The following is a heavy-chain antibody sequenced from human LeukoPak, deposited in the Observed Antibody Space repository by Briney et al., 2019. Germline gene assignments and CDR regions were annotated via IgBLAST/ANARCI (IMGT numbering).Heavy chain of an antibody. J-gene: IGHJ6*02. CDR3: ARELSSGHYYYGMDV. CDR1: GFTFSSYE. Sequence: GGSLRLSCAASGFTFSSYEMNWVRQAPGKGLEWVSYISSSGSTIYYADSVKGRFTISRDNAKNSLYLQMNSLRAEDTAVYYCARELSSGHYYYGMDVWGQGTTVTVSS. V-gene: IGHV3-48*03. CDR2: ISSSGSTI. D-gene: IGHD3-10*01.